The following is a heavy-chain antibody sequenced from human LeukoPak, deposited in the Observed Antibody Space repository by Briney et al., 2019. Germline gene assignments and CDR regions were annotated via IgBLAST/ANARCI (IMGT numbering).Heavy chain of an antibody. CDR2: IYYSGST. D-gene: IGHD6-19*01. V-gene: IGHV4-39*07. Sequence: SETLSLTCTVSGGSMSSSSYYWGWIRQPPGKGLEWIGSIYYSGSTYQNPSLKSRVTISVDTSKNQFSLKLSSVTAADTAVYYCARDHRRIAVAVYYFDYWGQGTLVTVSS. J-gene: IGHJ4*02. CDR3: ARDHRRIAVAVYYFDY. CDR1: GGSMSSSSYY.